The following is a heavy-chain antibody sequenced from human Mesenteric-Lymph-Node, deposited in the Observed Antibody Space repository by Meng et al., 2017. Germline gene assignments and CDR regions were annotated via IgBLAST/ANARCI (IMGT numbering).Heavy chain of an antibody. Sequence: SVKVSCKASGGTFSSYTISWVRQAPGQGLEWMGRIIPILGIANYAQKFQSRVTITADKSTSTAYMELSSLRSEDTAVYYCARVDSSSWEYFDYWGQGTLVTVSS. D-gene: IGHD6-13*01. J-gene: IGHJ4*02. V-gene: IGHV1-69*02. CDR3: ARVDSSSWEYFDY. CDR2: IIPILGIA. CDR1: GGTFSSYT.